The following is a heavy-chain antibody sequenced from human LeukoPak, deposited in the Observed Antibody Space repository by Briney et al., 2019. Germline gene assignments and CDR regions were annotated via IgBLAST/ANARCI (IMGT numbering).Heavy chain of an antibody. D-gene: IGHD3-22*01. CDR1: GFTFSSYA. V-gene: IGHV3-23*01. J-gene: IGHJ4*02. Sequence: GSLRLSCAASGFTFSSYAMSWVRQAPGKGLEWVSGISGSGDNTYYADSVKGRFTISRDNSKNTLYVQVNSLGTEDTAAYYCAKGSYYDISGSFYFDYWGQGTLVTVSS. CDR2: ISGSGDNT. CDR3: AKGSYYDISGSFYFDY.